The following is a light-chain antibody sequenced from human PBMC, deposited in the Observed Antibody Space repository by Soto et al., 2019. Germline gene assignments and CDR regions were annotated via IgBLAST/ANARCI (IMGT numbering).Light chain of an antibody. J-gene: IGLJ1*01. CDR1: GNDVGAYNY. V-gene: IGLV2-11*01. CDR2: GVV. Sequence: QSVLTQPRSVSGSHGQSVTISCTGTGNDVGAYNYVSWYQQHPGRPPKLLIYGVVRWPSGVSDRSSGPKSGNTASLALSGLQSEHEADYFCCSSAGGYTYLFGTGTKVTVL. CDR3: CSSAGGYTYL.